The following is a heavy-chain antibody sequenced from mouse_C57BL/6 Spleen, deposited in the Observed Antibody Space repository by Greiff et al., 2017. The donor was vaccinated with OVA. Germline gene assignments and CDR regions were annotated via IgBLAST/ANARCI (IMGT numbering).Heavy chain of an antibody. V-gene: IGHV1-69*01. D-gene: IGHD1-1*01. CDR1: GYTFTSYW. CDR3: SFITTVGSV. J-gene: IGHJ1*03. Sequence: QVQLQQPGAELVMPGASVKLSCKASGYTFTSYWMHWVKQRPGQGLEWIGEIDPSDSYTNYNQKFKGKSTLTVDKSSSTAYMQLSSLTSEDSAVYYCSFITTVGSVWGTGTTVTVSS. CDR2: IDPSDSYT.